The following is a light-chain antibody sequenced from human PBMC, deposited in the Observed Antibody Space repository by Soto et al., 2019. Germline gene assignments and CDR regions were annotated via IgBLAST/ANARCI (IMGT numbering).Light chain of an antibody. CDR1: SSDVGGYKF. CDR3: SSYTTANTYV. CDR2: EVS. J-gene: IGLJ1*01. Sequence: ALTQPASVSGSPGQSITISCTGTSSDVGGYKFVSWYQQHPGKAPKLIIYEVSNRPSGVSNRFSGSKSGNTASLTISGLQAEDEADYYCSSYTTANTYVFGTGTKVTVL. V-gene: IGLV2-14*01.